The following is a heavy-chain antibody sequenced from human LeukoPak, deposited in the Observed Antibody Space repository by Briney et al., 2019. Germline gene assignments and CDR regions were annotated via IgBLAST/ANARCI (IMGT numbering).Heavy chain of an antibody. CDR2: IHSSGTVK. Sequence: PGGSLRLSCVVSRFPFSIYEMNWVRQAPGKGLEWVSNIHSSGTVKYYSDSVKGRFSISRDNAKSSLYLQMNSLRVEHTAVYYCALLTVASDFDYWGQGALVTVSS. CDR1: RFPFSIYE. V-gene: IGHV3-48*03. CDR3: ALLTVASDFDY. J-gene: IGHJ4*02. D-gene: IGHD5-12*01.